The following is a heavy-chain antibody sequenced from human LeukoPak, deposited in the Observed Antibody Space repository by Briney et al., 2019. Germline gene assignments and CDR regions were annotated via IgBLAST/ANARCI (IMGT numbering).Heavy chain of an antibody. D-gene: IGHD2-15*01. CDR2: IYYSGST. CDR1: GGSISSGGYY. Sequence: SETLSLTCTVSGGSISSGGYYWRWIRQHPGKGLEWIGYIYYSGSTYYNPSLKSRVTISVDTSKIQFSLKLSSVTAADTAVYYCARDDGGSYYFDYWGQGTLVTVSS. V-gene: IGHV4-31*03. J-gene: IGHJ4*02. CDR3: ARDDGGSYYFDY.